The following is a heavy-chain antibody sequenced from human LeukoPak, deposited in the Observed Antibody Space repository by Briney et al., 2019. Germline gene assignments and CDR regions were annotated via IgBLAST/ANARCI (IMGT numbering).Heavy chain of an antibody. Sequence: PGGSLRLSCVASGFTFSSYWMSWVRQAPGKGLEWVANIKEDGSEKYYVDSVKGRFTISRDNAKKSLYLQMNSLRAEDTAMYYCARLVTRDLTGCLRTDYCDYWGQGTLVTVSS. J-gene: IGHJ4*02. CDR3: ARLVTRDLTGCLRTDYCDY. CDR1: GFTFSSYW. V-gene: IGHV3-7*01. CDR2: IKEDGSEK. D-gene: IGHD3-9*01.